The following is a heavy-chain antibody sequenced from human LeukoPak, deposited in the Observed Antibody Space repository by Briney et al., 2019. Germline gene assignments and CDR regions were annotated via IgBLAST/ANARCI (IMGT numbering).Heavy chain of an antibody. Sequence: GESLKISCKGSGYSFTNYWIGWVRQMPGKGLEWMGIIYPGDSDTRYSPSFQGQVTISADKSISTAYLQWSSLKASGTAMYYCARLLGATSGWDYFDYWGQGTLVTVSS. D-gene: IGHD1-26*01. CDR2: IYPGDSDT. CDR1: GYSFTNYW. V-gene: IGHV5-51*01. J-gene: IGHJ4*02. CDR3: ARLLGATSGWDYFDY.